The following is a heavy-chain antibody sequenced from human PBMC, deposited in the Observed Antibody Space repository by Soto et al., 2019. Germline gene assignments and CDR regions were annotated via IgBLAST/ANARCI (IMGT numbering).Heavy chain of an antibody. J-gene: IGHJ6*03. D-gene: IGHD6-6*01. CDR3: ARRRGAARPNYYYYYMDV. Sequence: PGESLKISCKGSGYSFTSYLIGWVRQMPGKGLEWMGIIYPGDSDTRYSPSFQGQVTISADKSISTAYLQWSSLKASDTAMYYCARRRGAARPNYYYYYMDVWGKGTTVTVSS. CDR1: GYSFTSYL. CDR2: IYPGDSDT. V-gene: IGHV5-51*01.